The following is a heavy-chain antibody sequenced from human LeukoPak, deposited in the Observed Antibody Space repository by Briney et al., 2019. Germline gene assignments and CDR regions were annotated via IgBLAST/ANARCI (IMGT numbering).Heavy chain of an antibody. V-gene: IGHV3-74*01. D-gene: IGHD3-22*01. CDR1: GFTFSSYW. CDR3: ARTTLYYYDSSGYSI. CDR2: INSDGSST. J-gene: IGHJ3*02. Sequence: AGGSLRLSCAASGFTFSSYWMHWVRQAPGKGLVWVSRINSDGSSTSYADSVKGRFTISRDNAKNTLYLQMNSLRAEDTAVYYCARTTLYYYDSSGYSIWGRGAMVTVSS.